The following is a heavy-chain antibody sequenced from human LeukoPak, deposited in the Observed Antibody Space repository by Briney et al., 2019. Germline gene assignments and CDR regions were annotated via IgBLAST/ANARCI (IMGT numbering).Heavy chain of an antibody. CDR2: ISGSGGST. V-gene: IGHV3-23*01. CDR3: AKDAREGYSSPNWFDP. Sequence: GGSLRLSCAASGFTFSSYAMSWVRQAPGKGLEWVSAISGSGGSTYYADSVKGRFTISRDNSKNTLYLQMNSLRAEDTAVYYCAKDAREGYSSPNWFDPWGQGTLVTVSS. D-gene: IGHD5-18*01. CDR1: GFTFSSYA. J-gene: IGHJ5*02.